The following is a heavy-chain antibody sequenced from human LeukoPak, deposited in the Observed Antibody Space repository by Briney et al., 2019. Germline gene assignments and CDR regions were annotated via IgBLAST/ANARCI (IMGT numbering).Heavy chain of an antibody. CDR2: IYYSGST. Sequence: PSQTLSLTCTVSGGSISSGGYYWSWIRQHPGKGLEWIGYIYYSGSTYYNPSLKSRVTISVDTSKNQFSLKLSSVTAADTAVYHCARDPIHYYDSSGEPWGQGTLVTVSS. CDR3: ARDPIHYYDSSGEP. D-gene: IGHD3-22*01. J-gene: IGHJ5*02. V-gene: IGHV4-31*03. CDR1: GGSISSGGYY.